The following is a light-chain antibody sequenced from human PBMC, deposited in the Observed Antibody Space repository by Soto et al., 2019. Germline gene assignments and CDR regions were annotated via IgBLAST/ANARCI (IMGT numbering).Light chain of an antibody. CDR2: DAS. CDR1: QSVSNNY. V-gene: IGKV3-20*01. Sequence: QSPRSLSLSPGERPPLSWRASQSVSNNYLAWYQQKPGQAPRLLIYDASTRATGIPDRFSGSGSGTDFTLTISRLEPEDFAVYCCQQFDGSLWTFGPGTKVDIK. J-gene: IGKJ1*01. CDR3: QQFDGSLWT.